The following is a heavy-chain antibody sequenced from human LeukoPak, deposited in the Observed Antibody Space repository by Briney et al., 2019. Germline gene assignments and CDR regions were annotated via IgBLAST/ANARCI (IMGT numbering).Heavy chain of an antibody. D-gene: IGHD2-15*01. CDR2: IVPIFGTA. CDR3: ARDNLPGYCSGGSCYLIWWFDP. J-gene: IGHJ5*02. CDR1: GGTFSSYA. V-gene: IGHV1-69*13. Sequence: SVKVSCKASGGTFSSYAISWVRQAPGQGLEWMRGIVPIFGTANYAQKFQGRVTITADESTSTAYMELSSLRSEDTAVYYCARDNLPGYCSGGSCYLIWWFDPWGQGTLVTVSS.